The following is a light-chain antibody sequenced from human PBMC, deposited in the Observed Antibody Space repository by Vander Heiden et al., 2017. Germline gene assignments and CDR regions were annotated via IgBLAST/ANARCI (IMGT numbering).Light chain of an antibody. CDR3: GTWDTSLRAVV. Sequence: QSVLTQSPSVSAAPGQKVIIPCSGSSSNVGRNYVSWYQQLPGTAPQLLVYDTNKRPSGIPDRISGSKSGTSATLGITGLQTGDEADYYCGTWDTSLRAVVFGGGTKLTVL. CDR2: DTN. J-gene: IGLJ2*01. CDR1: SSNVGRNY. V-gene: IGLV1-51*01.